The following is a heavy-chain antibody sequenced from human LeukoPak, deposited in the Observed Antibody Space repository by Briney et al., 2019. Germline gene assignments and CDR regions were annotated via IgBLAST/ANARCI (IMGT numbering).Heavy chain of an antibody. V-gene: IGHV1-69*05. CDR3: ERENYDILTGLGDYFDY. CDR1: GGTFSSYA. Sequence: SVKVSCKASGGTFSSYAISWVRQAPGQGLEWMGRIIPIFCTANYAQKFQGRVTITTDESTSTAYMELSSLRSEDTAVYYCERENYDILTGLGDYFDYWGQGTLVTVSS. D-gene: IGHD3-9*01. J-gene: IGHJ4*02. CDR2: IIPIFCTA.